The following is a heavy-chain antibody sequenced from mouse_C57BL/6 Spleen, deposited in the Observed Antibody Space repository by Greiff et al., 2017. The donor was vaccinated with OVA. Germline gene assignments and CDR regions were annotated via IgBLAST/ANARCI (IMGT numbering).Heavy chain of an antibody. CDR3: ARSSGNYFDY. CDR2: INPSSGYT. D-gene: IGHD4-1*01. CDR1: GYTFTSYT. V-gene: IGHV1-4*01. J-gene: IGHJ2*01. Sequence: LQESGAELARPGASVKMSCKASGYTFTSYTMHWVKQRPGQGLEWIGYINPSSGYTKYNQKFKDKATLTADKSSSTAYMQLSSLTSEDSAVYYCARSSGNYFDYWGQGTTLTVSS.